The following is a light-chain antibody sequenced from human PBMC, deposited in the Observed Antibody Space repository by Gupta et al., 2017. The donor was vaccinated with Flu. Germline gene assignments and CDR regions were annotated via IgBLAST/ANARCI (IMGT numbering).Light chain of an antibody. J-gene: IGLJ1*01. CDR2: SSN. CDR3: AAWDDSLNGHYV. V-gene: IGLV1-44*01. Sequence: QSVLAQPPSASGTPGQRVTITRSGSTSNVGSNAVNWYQQVPGTSPKLLIYSSNQRPSGVPDRFAGSKSGTSGSLAIRGLQSEDEADYYWAAWDDSLNGHYVFGTGTKVTVL. CDR1: TSNVGSNA.